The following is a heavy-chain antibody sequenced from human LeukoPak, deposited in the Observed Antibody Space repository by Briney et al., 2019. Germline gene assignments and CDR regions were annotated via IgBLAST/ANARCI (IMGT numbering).Heavy chain of an antibody. CDR1: GFTFASYA. CDR3: GRDPNGDYVGAFEF. CDR2: IRGGGSYG. D-gene: IGHD4-17*01. J-gene: IGHJ3*01. V-gene: IGHV3-23*01. Sequence: GGSLRLSCVGSGFTFASYAMTWVRLAPGKGLEWVASIRGGGSYGNYADSVRGRFTISTDNSRNTLYLQMDSLRADDTAVYYCGRDPNGDYVGAFEFWGQGTLVSVSS.